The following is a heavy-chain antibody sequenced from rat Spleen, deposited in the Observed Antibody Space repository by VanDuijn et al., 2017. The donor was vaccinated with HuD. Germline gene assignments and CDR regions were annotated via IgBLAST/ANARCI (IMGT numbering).Heavy chain of an antibody. CDR2: ISPGGGRT. V-gene: IGHV5-27*01. D-gene: IGHD4-3*01. CDR3: ARGTTIRGYVLDA. CDR1: GFNFSNFY. J-gene: IGHJ4*01. Sequence: EVQLVESGGGLVQPGRSLKLSCAASGFNFSNFYMAWVRQVPTKGLEWVANISPGGGRTYYRDSVKGRITISRDDARSLLYLQKDSLRSEDTATYYWARGTTIRGYVLDAWGQGASVTVSS.